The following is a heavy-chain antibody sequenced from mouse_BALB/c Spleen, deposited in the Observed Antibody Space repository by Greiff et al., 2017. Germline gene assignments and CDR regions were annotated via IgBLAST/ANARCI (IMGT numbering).Heavy chain of an antibody. D-gene: IGHD2-3*01. V-gene: IGHV3-2*02. CDR1: GYSITSDYA. J-gene: IGHJ3*01. CDR2: ISYSGST. CDR3: ARLDGYYGAWFAY. Sequence: DVQLQESGPGLVKPSQSLSLTCTVTGYSITSDYAWNWIRQFPGNKLEWMGYISYSGSTSYNPSLKSRISITRDTSKNQFFLQLNSVTTEDTATYYCARLDGYYGAWFAYWGQGTLVTVSA.